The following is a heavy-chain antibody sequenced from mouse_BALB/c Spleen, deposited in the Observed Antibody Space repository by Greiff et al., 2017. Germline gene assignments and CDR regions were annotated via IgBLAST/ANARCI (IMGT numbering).Heavy chain of an antibody. V-gene: IGHV1-82*01. J-gene: IGHJ3*01. CDR3: ARIDGYDIAY. D-gene: IGHD2-2*01. CDR2: IYPGDGDT. Sequence: QVQLKESGPELVKPGASVKISCKASGYAFSSSWMNWVKQRPGQGLEWIGRIYPGDGDTNYNGKFKGKATLTADKSSSTAYMQLSSLTSVDSAVYFCARIDGYDIAYWGQGTLVTVSA. CDR1: GYAFSSSW.